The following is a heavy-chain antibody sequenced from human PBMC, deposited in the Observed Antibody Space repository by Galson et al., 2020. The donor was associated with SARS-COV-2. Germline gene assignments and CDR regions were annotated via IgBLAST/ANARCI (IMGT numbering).Heavy chain of an antibody. V-gene: IGHV4-34*01. Sequence: SETLSLTCAVYGGSFSGYYWSWIRQPPGKGLEWIGEINHSGSTNYNPSLKSRVTISVDTSKNQFSLKLSSVTAADTAVYYCARGVVIMGCCRSTSCFGVGSYYYDCYMDVWGKGTTVTISS. CDR3: ARGVVIMGCCRSTSCFGVGSYYYDCYMDV. J-gene: IGHJ6*03. D-gene: IGHD2-2*01. CDR2: INHSGST. CDR1: GGSFSGYY.